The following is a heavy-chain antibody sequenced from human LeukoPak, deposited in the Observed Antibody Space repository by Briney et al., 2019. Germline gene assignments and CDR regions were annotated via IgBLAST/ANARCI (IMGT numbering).Heavy chain of an antibody. Sequence: SETLSLTCTVSGGSISSGSYYWSWIRQPAGKGLEWIGRIYTSGSTNYNPSLKSRVTISVDTSKNQFSLKLSSVTAADTAVYYCARVPIMVYAIYFDYWGQGTLVTVSS. V-gene: IGHV4-61*02. CDR1: GGSISSGSYY. CDR3: ARVPIMVYAIYFDY. D-gene: IGHD2-8*01. CDR2: IYTSGST. J-gene: IGHJ4*02.